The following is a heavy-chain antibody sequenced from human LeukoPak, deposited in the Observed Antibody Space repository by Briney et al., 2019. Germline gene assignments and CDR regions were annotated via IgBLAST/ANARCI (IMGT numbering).Heavy chain of an antibody. D-gene: IGHD3-10*01. CDR2: IKQDGSEK. J-gene: IGHJ3*02. CDR1: GFTFSSYA. CDR3: ARLGTTMVRGAKSI. Sequence: SGGSLRLSCAASGFTFSSYAMSWVRQAPGKGLEWVANIKQDGSEKYYVDSVKGRFTISRGNAKNSLYLQMNSLRAEDTAVYYCARLGTTMVRGAKSIWGQGTMVTVSS. V-gene: IGHV3-7*01.